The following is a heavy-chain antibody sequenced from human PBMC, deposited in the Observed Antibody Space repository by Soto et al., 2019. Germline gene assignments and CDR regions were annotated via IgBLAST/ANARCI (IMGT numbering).Heavy chain of an antibody. CDR2: ISGYNGNT. CDR1: GYTFTSCG. CDR3: ARGGRGFIVVVPASMDWFDP. Sequence: GASVKVSCKASGYTFTSCGISWVRQAPGQGLEWMGWISGYNGNTNYAQKLQGRVTMTTDTSTSSAYMELRSLRSDDTAVYYCARGGRGFIVVVPASMDWFDPWGQGTLVTVSS. J-gene: IGHJ5*02. V-gene: IGHV1-18*04. D-gene: IGHD2-2*01.